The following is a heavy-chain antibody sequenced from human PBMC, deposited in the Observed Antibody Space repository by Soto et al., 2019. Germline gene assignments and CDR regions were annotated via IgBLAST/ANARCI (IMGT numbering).Heavy chain of an antibody. D-gene: IGHD4-17*01. V-gene: IGHV4-59*01. J-gene: IGHJ6*02. CDR2: ISNNGNV. CDR1: GDSLSNFY. CDR3: ARDPYGGFSGGVYCYYALDV. Sequence: SETLSLTCTVSGDSLSNFYWGWIRQPPGRGLEWIGCISNNGNVYTIPSLGSRVTISMDTTRAXXXLKLTSVTAADTATYYCARDPYGGFSGGVYCYYALDVWGQGTTVTVSS.